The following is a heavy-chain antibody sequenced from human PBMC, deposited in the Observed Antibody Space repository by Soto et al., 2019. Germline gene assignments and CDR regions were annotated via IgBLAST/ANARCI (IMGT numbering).Heavy chain of an antibody. CDR2: INTDGSVA. CDR1: GLTFRSYW. CDR3: ARDMQLWRVDS. Sequence: EVQLVESGGGLVQPGESLRISCAASGLTFRSYWMHWVRQAPGKGLVWVSRINTDGSVAMYVDSVKGRFTISRDNATNTMYLHTIRLRAEDTAVDYCARDMQLWRVDSWGQGTLGTVSS. V-gene: IGHV3-74*03. D-gene: IGHD2-21*01. J-gene: IGHJ4*02.